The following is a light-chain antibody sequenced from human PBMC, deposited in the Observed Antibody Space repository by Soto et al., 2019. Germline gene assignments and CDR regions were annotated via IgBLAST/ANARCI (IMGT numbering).Light chain of an antibody. CDR3: CSYAGSYTLYV. Sequence: QSALTQPASVSGSPGQSITISCTGTSSDVGRFNYVSWFQQHPGKVPKLIIYEVSIRPSGVSNRFSGSKSGNTASLTISGLQAEDEADYYCCSYAGSYTLYVFGTGTKVTVL. CDR2: EVS. V-gene: IGLV2-14*01. J-gene: IGLJ1*01. CDR1: SSDVGRFNY.